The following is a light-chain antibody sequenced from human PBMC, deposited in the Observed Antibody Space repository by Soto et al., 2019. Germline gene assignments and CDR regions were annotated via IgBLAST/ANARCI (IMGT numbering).Light chain of an antibody. CDR1: QSISGW. CDR3: QQYKSYSRT. V-gene: IGKV1-5*01. Sequence: DIQMTQSPSTLSGSVGDRVTITCRASQSISGWLAWYQQKPGKAPKLLIFDVSSLERGVPSRFSGSGSGTEFTLTISNLQPDDFANYYCQQYKSYSRTFGQGTKVDIK. CDR2: DVS. J-gene: IGKJ1*01.